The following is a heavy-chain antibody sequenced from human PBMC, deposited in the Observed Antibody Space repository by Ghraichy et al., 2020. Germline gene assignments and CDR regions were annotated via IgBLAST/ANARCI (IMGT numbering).Heavy chain of an antibody. V-gene: IGHV4-59*01. CDR2: IYYSGST. D-gene: IGHD3-9*01. J-gene: IGHJ6*02. CDR1: GGSISSYY. CDR3: ARSSYYDILTGYPNYYYYGMDV. Sequence: SETLSLTCTVSGGSISSYYWSWIRQPPGKGLEWIGYIYYSGSTNYNPSLKSRVTISVDTSKNQFSLKLSSVTATDTAVYYCARSSYYDILTGYPNYYYYGMDVWGQGTTVTVSS.